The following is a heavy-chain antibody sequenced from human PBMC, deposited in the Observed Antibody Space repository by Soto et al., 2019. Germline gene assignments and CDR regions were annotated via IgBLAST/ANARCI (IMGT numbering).Heavy chain of an antibody. CDR2: ISGSGGST. V-gene: IGHV3-23*01. J-gene: IGHJ4*02. CDR1: GFTFSSYA. Sequence: PGGSLRLSCAASGFTFSSYAMSWVRQAPGKGLEWVSAISGSGGSTYYADSVKGRFTISRDNSKNTLYLQMNSLRAEDTAVYYCAKDPRDYGDYAYFDSWGQGALVTVSS. CDR3: AKDPRDYGDYAYFDS. D-gene: IGHD4-17*01.